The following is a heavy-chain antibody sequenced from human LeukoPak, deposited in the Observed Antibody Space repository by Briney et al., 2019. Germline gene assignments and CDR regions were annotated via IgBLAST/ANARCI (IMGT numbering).Heavy chain of an antibody. J-gene: IGHJ4*02. Sequence: GGSLRLSCAASGFTFSRNAMSWVRQAPGKGLEWVSAISGSGGSTYYADSVKGRFTISRDNSKNTLYLQMSSLSAEDTAVYSCAKTSRGAVTSTADYWGQGTLVTVSS. V-gene: IGHV3-23*01. CDR1: GFTFSRNA. D-gene: IGHD6-19*01. CDR3: AKTSRGAVTSTADY. CDR2: ISGSGGST.